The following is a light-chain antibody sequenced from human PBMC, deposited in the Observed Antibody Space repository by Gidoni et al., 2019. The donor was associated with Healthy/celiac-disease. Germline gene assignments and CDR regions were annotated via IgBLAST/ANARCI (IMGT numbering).Light chain of an antibody. Sequence: DIVMTQSPDSLAVSLGERATSNCKSSQSVLYRSNNKNYLAWYRQKPGQPPKLLIYWASTRESGVPDRFSGSGSGTDFPFTISSLQAEDVAVYYCQQYYSTPRTFGQGTKVEIK. V-gene: IGKV4-1*01. CDR2: WAS. CDR3: QQYYSTPRT. J-gene: IGKJ1*01. CDR1: QSVLYRSNNKNY.